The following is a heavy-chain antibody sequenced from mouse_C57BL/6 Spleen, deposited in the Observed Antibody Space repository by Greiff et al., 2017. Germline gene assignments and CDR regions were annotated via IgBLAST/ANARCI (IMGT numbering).Heavy chain of an antibody. CDR1: GFTFSDYY. Sequence: EVHLVESEGGLVQPGSSMKLSCTASGFTFSDYYMAWVRQVPEKGLEWVANINYDGSSTYYLDSLKSRFIISRDNAKNILYLQMSSLKSEDTATYYCAREPRPLTVYWYFDVWGTGTTVTVSS. CDR3: AREPRPLTVYWYFDV. J-gene: IGHJ1*03. V-gene: IGHV5-16*01. D-gene: IGHD4-1*01. CDR2: INYDGSST.